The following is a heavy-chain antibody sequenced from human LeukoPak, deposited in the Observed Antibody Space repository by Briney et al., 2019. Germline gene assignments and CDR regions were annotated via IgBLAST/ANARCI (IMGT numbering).Heavy chain of an antibody. CDR2: IYLSDSDT. D-gene: IGHD6-19*01. CDR3: ARSAGSGWEEGFDY. Sequence: GESLKISCKGSGYSFTNYWIAWVRQMPGKGLEWMGIIYLSDSDTRYSPTFQGQVTISADKSISTASLQWSSLKASDTAIYYCARSAGSGWEEGFDYWGQGTLVTVSS. V-gene: IGHV5-51*01. J-gene: IGHJ4*02. CDR1: GYSFTNYW.